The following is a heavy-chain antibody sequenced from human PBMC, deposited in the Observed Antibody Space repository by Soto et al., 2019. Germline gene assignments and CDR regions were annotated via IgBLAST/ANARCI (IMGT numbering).Heavy chain of an antibody. J-gene: IGHJ6*02. D-gene: IGHD1-1*01. CDR1: VDSVSRNSGA. CDR3: ARGNWNDGGYYYGMDV. V-gene: IGHV6-1*01. CDR2: TYYRSKWYS. Sequence: SQTLSLTCAISVDSVSRNSGAWNWIRQSPSGGLQWLGRTYYRSKWYSEYAPSVKSRITINPDTAKNQFALQLKSVTPDDSGVYYCARGNWNDGGYYYGMDVWGQGITVTVSS.